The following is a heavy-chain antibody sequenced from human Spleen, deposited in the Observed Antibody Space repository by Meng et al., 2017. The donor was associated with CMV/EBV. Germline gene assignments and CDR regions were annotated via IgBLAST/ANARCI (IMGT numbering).Heavy chain of an antibody. J-gene: IGHJ3*02. D-gene: IGHD4/OR15-4a*01. Sequence: GESLKISCAASGFTFSNYGMHWVHQAPGKGLEWVAVIWYDGKTKYYADSVKGRFSISRDNSKYTLYLQMNSLRADDTAVYYCAKDDYRTPPPDAFDIWGQGTMVTVSS. CDR1: GFTFSNYG. CDR2: IWYDGKTK. CDR3: AKDDYRTPPPDAFDI. V-gene: IGHV3-33*06.